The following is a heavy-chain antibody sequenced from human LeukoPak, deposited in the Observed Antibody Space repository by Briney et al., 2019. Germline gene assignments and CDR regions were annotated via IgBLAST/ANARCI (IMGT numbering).Heavy chain of an antibody. CDR3: ARENNRDYYDSSGYRD. V-gene: IGHV4-31*03. D-gene: IGHD3-22*01. Sequence: SETLSLTCTVSGGSISSGGYYWSWIRQHPGKGLEWIGYIYYSGSTYYNPSLKSRVTISVDTSKNQFSLKLSSVTAADTAVYYCARENNRDYYDSSGYRDWGQGTLVTVSS. CDR2: IYYSGST. CDR1: GGSISSGGYY. J-gene: IGHJ4*02.